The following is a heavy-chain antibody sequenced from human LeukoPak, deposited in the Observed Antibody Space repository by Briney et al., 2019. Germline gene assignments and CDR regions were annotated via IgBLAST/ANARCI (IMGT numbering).Heavy chain of an antibody. V-gene: IGHV4-59*01. J-gene: IGHJ6*03. Sequence: PSETLSLTCTVSGGSISSYYWSWIRQPPGKGLEWIGYIYYSGSTNYNPSLKSRVSISVDTSKNQFSLKLSSVTAADTAVYYCVRDAAGTFYYYYMDVWGKGTTVTVSS. CDR2: IYYSGST. CDR3: VRDAAGTFYYYYMDV. D-gene: IGHD6-19*01. CDR1: GGSISSYY.